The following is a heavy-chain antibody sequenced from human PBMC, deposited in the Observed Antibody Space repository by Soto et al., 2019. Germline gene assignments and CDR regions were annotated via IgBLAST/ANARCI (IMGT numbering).Heavy chain of an antibody. V-gene: IGHV4-4*02. CDR1: GGSISSSNW. Sequence: QVQLEESGPGLVKPSGTLSLTCAVSGGSISSSNWWSWVRQPPGGGLEWIGEIYHTGLTNYSPSLKSLVTISVEKSKNQFSLTLMSMTAADTAVYYCARLGTATVAAGPDYWWQGTLVTVSS. CDR2: IYHTGLT. J-gene: IGHJ4*02. D-gene: IGHD6-6*01. CDR3: ARLGTATVAAGPDY.